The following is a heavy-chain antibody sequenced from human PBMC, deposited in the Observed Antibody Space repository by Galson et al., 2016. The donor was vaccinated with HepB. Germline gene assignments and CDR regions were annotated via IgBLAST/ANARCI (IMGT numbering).Heavy chain of an antibody. CDR2: IYYSGTT. Sequence: TLSLTCTVSGGSISSSFYYWAWIRQPPGKGLEWIGNIYYSGTTYYNPSLQSRVTISVDTSKNQFSLSLSFVTAADTAVYSCARQDRAGLVNFWGQGTMVTVSS. J-gene: IGHJ3*01. D-gene: IGHD3/OR15-3a*01. CDR3: ARQDRAGLVNF. V-gene: IGHV4-39*01. CDR1: GGSISSSFYY.